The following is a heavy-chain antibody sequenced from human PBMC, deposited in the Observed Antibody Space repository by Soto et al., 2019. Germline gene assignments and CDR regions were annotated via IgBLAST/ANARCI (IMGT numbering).Heavy chain of an antibody. Sequence: SETLSLTCAVYGGSFSGYYWSWIRQPPGKGLEWIGEINHSGSTNYNPSLKSRVTISVDTSKNQFSLKLSSVTAADTAVYYCARGLGIAAAASNFDYWGQGTLVTVSS. CDR2: INHSGST. CDR1: GGSFSGYY. J-gene: IGHJ4*02. D-gene: IGHD6-13*01. V-gene: IGHV4-34*01. CDR3: ARGLGIAAAASNFDY.